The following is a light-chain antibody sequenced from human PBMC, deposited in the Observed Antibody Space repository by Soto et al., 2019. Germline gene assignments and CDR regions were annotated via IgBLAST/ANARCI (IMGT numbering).Light chain of an antibody. V-gene: IGKV3-15*01. Sequence: EIVMTQSPATLSVSPGERATLSCRASQSISSNLAWYQQKPGQAPRLLMFRTSSRATGFPARFSGSGSGTEFNLTISSLQSEDFAVYFCQQYYNWPPWTFGQGTKVDIK. J-gene: IGKJ1*01. CDR1: QSISSN. CDR3: QQYYNWPPWT. CDR2: RTS.